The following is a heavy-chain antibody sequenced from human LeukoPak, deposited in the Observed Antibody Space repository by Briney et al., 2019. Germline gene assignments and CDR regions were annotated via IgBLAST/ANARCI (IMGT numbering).Heavy chain of an antibody. Sequence: SETLPLTCAVYGGSFSGYYWSWIRQPPGKGLEWIGEINHSGSTNYNPSLKSRVTISVDTSKNQFSLKLSSVTAADTAVYYCARGGMNRSWIQLWAYFDYWGQGTLVTVSS. CDR2: INHSGST. V-gene: IGHV4-34*01. CDR3: ARGGMNRSWIQLWAYFDY. CDR1: GGSFSGYY. D-gene: IGHD5-18*01. J-gene: IGHJ4*02.